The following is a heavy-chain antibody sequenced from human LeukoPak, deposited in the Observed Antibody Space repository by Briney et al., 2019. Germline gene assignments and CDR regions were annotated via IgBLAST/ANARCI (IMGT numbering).Heavy chain of an antibody. CDR3: ARAGGYYDSSGYGIDY. Sequence: SETLSLTCAVYGGSFSGYYWSWIRQPAGKGLEWIGRIYTSGSTNYNPSLKSRVTMSVDTSKNQFSPKLSSVTAADTAVYYCARAGGYYDSSGYGIDYWGQGTLVTVSS. CDR1: GGSFSGYY. V-gene: IGHV4-59*10. CDR2: IYTSGST. J-gene: IGHJ4*02. D-gene: IGHD3-22*01.